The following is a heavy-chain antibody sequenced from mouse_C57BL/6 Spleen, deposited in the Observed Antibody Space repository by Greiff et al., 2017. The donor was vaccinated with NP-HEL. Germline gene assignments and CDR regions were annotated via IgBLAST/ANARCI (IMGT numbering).Heavy chain of an antibody. D-gene: IGHD1-1*01. V-gene: IGHV1-7*01. CDR3: ASTGVAKDYAMDY. CDR2: INPSSGYT. J-gene: IGHJ4*01. Sequence: QVHVKQSGAELAKPGASVKLSCKASGYTFTSYWMHWVQQRPGQGLEWIGYINPSSGYTKYNQKFKDKATLTADKSSSTAYMQLSSLTYEDSAVYYCASTGVAKDYAMDYWGQGTSVTVSS. CDR1: GYTFTSYW.